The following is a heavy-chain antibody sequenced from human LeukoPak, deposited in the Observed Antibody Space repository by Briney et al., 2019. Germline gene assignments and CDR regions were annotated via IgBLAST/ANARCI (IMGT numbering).Heavy chain of an antibody. CDR2: ISYDGSNK. D-gene: IGHD6-6*01. CDR3: ARSRIAARFSDWFDP. CDR1: GFTFSSYA. Sequence: QPGRPLRLSCAASGFTFSSYAMHWVRQAPGKGLEWVAVISYDGSNKYYADSVKGRFTISRDNSKNTLYLQMNSLRAEDTAVYYCARSRIAARFSDWFDPWGQGTLVTVSS. J-gene: IGHJ5*02. V-gene: IGHV3-30*01.